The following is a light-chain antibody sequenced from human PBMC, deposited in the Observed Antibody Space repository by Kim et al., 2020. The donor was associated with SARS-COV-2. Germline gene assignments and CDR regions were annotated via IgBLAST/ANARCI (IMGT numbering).Light chain of an antibody. CDR1: SGSIASNY. CDR2: EDN. J-gene: IGLJ3*02. CDR3: QSYDSSIPWV. V-gene: IGLV6-57*03. Sequence: KTLTISCTRSSGSIASNYVQWYQQRPCSAPTTVIYEDNQRPSGVPDRFSGSIDSSSNSASLTISGLKTEDEADYYCQSYDSSIPWVFGGGTQLTVL.